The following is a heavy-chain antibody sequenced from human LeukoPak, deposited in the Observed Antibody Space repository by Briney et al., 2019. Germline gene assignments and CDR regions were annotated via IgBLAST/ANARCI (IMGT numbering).Heavy chain of an antibody. CDR3: ARGTVTAPGIDY. CDR1: GFTFSGYV. J-gene: IGHJ4*02. CDR2: ITFSSSHI. Sequence: GGSLRLSCAASGFTFSGYVMTWVRQAPGKGLECVSSITFSSSHIYYADSVKGRFTISRDNTKDSLYLQMNSLRADDTAVYYCARGTVTAPGIDYWGQGTLVTVSS. V-gene: IGHV3-21*01. D-gene: IGHD2-21*02.